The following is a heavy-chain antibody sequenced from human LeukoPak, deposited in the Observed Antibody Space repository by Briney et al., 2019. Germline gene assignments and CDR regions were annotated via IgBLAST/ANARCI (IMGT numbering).Heavy chain of an antibody. CDR3: ATSGWYLLPGVY. Sequence: PSETLSLTCTVSGDSISSTNYYWGWIRQPPGKGLEWVGSIYYSGSTYYNPSLESRVTVSVDTSKNQFSLKLSSVTAADTAVYYCATSGWYLLPGVYWGQGTLVTVSS. J-gene: IGHJ4*02. CDR1: GDSISSTNYY. CDR2: IYYSGST. D-gene: IGHD6-19*01. V-gene: IGHV4-39*01.